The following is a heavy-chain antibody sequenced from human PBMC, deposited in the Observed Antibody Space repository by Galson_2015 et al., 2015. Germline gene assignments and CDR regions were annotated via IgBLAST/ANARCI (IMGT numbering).Heavy chain of an antibody. Sequence: SVKVSCKALGYTFTSYYIHWVRQAPGQGLEWMGIIYPSGGSTTDAQKFQGRVTMTRDTSTSTVYMELRSLRFEDTAVYYCARDRRRLPGITAAGTSDYWGQGTLVTVSS. J-gene: IGHJ4*02. V-gene: IGHV1-46*01. CDR3: ARDRRRLPGITAAGTSDY. CDR2: IYPSGGST. D-gene: IGHD6-13*01. CDR1: GYTFTSYY.